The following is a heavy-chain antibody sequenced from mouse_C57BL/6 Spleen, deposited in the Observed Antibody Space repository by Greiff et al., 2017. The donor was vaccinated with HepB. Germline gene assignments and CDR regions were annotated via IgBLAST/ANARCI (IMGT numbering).Heavy chain of an antibody. CDR3: SPHYYGSTWFAY. Sequence: EVQLQQSGAELVRPGASVKLSCTASGFNIKDDYMHWVKQRPEQGLEWIGWIDPENGDTEYAAKFKGKATITADTSSNTAYLQLSSLTSEDTAVYDCSPHYYGSTWFAYWGQGTLVTVSA. D-gene: IGHD1-1*01. CDR1: GFNIKDDY. V-gene: IGHV14-4*01. CDR2: IDPENGDT. J-gene: IGHJ3*01.